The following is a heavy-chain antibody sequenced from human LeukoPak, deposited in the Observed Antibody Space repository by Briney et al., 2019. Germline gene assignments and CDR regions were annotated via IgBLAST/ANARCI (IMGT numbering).Heavy chain of an antibody. CDR1: GGTFSSYA. CDR2: IIPIFGTA. D-gene: IGHD1-1*01. Sequence: SVKVSCKASGGTFSSYAISWVRQAPGQGLEWMGGIIPIFGTANYAQKFQGRVTITMDESTSTAYMELSSLRSEDTAVYYCARGTTGTTNLDVWGKGTTVTVSS. CDR3: ARGTTGTTNLDV. V-gene: IGHV1-69*05. J-gene: IGHJ6*04.